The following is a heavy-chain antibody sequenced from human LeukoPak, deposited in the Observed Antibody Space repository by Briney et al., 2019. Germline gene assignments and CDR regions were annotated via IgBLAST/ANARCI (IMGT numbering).Heavy chain of an antibody. Sequence: SVKVSCKASGGTFSSYAISWARQAPGQGLEWMGGIIPIFGTANYAQKFQGRVTITTDESTSTAYMELSSLRSEDTAVYYCARGRPNSSSWYPVFYYYYMDVWGKGTTVTVSS. D-gene: IGHD6-13*01. CDR2: IIPIFGTA. CDR1: GGTFSSYA. J-gene: IGHJ6*03. CDR3: ARGRPNSSSWYPVFYYYYMDV. V-gene: IGHV1-69*05.